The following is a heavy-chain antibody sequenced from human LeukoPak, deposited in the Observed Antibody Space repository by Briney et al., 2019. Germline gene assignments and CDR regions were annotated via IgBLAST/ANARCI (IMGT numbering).Heavy chain of an antibody. CDR1: GYTFTRYN. CDR2: ISAYSGNT. CDR3: ARGSSSPSRGYYMDV. J-gene: IGHJ6*03. V-gene: IGHV1-18*01. Sequence: ASVKVSRKASGYTFTRYNISWVRQAPGQGLEWMGWISAYSGNTNYAQKLQGRVTMTADTSTSTAYMELRSLRSDDTAVYYCARGSSSPSRGYYMDVWGKGTTVTVSS. D-gene: IGHD6-6*01.